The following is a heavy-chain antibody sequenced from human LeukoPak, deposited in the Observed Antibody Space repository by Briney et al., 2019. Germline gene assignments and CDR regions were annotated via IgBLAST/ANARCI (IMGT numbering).Heavy chain of an antibody. J-gene: IGHJ4*02. CDR3: ARVHHYFDIAFDY. CDR1: GYTFTSYG. Sequence: ASVTVSCKASGYTFTSYGISWVRQPPGQGLEGMGWISAYNGNTNYAQKLQGIVTMTTDTSTSTAHMELISLRSEDTAVYYCARVHHYFDIAFDYWGQGTLVTVSS. CDR2: ISAYNGNT. D-gene: IGHD3-22*01. V-gene: IGHV1-18*01.